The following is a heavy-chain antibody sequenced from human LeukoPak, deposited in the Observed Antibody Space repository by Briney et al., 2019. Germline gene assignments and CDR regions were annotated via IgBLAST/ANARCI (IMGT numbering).Heavy chain of an antibody. CDR2: ISGSGGST. J-gene: IGHJ4*02. CDR1: GFTFSSYA. D-gene: IGHD2-2*01. CDR3: AKQRTATCYESLDS. Sequence: PGGSLRLSCAASGFTFSSYAMSWVRQAPGKGLEWVSAISGSGGSTYYADSVKGRFTISRDDSKTTLYLQMNSLRAEDTAVYYCAKQRTATCYESLDSWGQGTLVTVSS. V-gene: IGHV3-23*01.